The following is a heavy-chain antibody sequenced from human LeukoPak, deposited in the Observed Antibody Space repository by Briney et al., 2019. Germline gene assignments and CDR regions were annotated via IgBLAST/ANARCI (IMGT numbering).Heavy chain of an antibody. D-gene: IGHD3-22*01. J-gene: IGHJ4*02. CDR3: ARDEYDRGNDY. V-gene: IGHV1-69*04. CDR2: IIPILGIA. CDR1: GYTFTSYD. Sequence: ASVKVSCKASGYTFTSYDINWVRQATGQGLEWMGRIIPILGIANYAQKFQGRVTITADKSTSTAYMELSSLRSEDTAVYYCARDEYDRGNDYWGQGTLVTVSS.